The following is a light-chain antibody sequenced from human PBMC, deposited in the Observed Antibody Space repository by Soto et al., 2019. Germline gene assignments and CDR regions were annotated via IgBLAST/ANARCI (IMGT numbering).Light chain of an antibody. CDR2: GAS. CDR1: QSVSSSY. J-gene: IGKJ1*01. CDR3: QQYDSSPKT. V-gene: IGKV3-20*01. Sequence: DIVFRHVPGALSLSPGEGPTLSCWASQSVSSSYLAGYQQKPGQAPRLLIYGASSRATGIPDRFSGTGSGTDFTLTISRLEPEDFAVYYCQQYDSSPKTFGQGTKVDI.